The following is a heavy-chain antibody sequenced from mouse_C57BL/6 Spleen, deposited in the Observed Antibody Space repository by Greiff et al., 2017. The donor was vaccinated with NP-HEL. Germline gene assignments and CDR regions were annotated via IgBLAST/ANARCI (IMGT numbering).Heavy chain of an antibody. CDR2: IWRGGST. Sequence: QVQLQQSGPGLVQPSQSLSITCTVSGFSLTSYGVHWVRQSPGKGLEWLGVIWRGGSTDYNAAFMSRLSITKDNSKSQVFVKMNSLQADDTAIYYCAKKGGTTVVEDYYAMDYWGQGTSVTVSS. V-gene: IGHV2-5*01. J-gene: IGHJ4*01. D-gene: IGHD1-1*01. CDR3: AKKGGTTVVEDYYAMDY. CDR1: GFSLTSYG.